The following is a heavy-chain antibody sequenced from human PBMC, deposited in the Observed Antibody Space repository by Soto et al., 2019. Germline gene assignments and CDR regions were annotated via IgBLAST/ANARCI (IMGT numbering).Heavy chain of an antibody. CDR3: AKNHRRGGYFAL. D-gene: IGHD4-17*01. CDR1: GFTFSSYA. J-gene: IGHJ2*01. Sequence: EVQLLESGGGLVQPGGSLRLSCAASGFTFSSYAMSWVRQAPGKGLEWVSAISGSGGSTYYADSVKGRFTISRDNSKNALYQQRNSLRAEDTAVYYCAKNHRRGGYFALWGRGTLVTVSS. V-gene: IGHV3-23*01. CDR2: ISGSGGST.